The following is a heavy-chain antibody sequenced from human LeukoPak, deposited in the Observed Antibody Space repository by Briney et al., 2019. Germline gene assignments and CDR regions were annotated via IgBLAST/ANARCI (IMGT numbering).Heavy chain of an antibody. Sequence: GASVKVSCKASGYTFTGYYMHWVRQAPGQGLEWMGWINPNSGGTNYAQKFQGRVTMTRDTSISTAYMELSRLRSDDTAVYYCARGGPLHDYYYYYYMDVWGKGTTVTISS. CDR1: GYTFTGYY. V-gene: IGHV1-2*02. CDR2: INPNSGGT. D-gene: IGHD2-15*01. J-gene: IGHJ6*03. CDR3: ARGGPLHDYYYYYYMDV.